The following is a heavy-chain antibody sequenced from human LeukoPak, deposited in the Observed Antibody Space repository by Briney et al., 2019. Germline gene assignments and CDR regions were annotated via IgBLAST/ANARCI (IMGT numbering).Heavy chain of an antibody. V-gene: IGHV1-69*04. CDR1: GGTFSSYA. D-gene: IGHD6-13*01. Sequence: SVKVSCKASGGTFSSYAISWVRQAPGQGLEWMGRIIPILGVANYAPKFQGRVTVTADKSASTGYMELSSLRSEDTAVYYCARVMSGSSFDYWGQGTLVTVSS. J-gene: IGHJ4*02. CDR2: IIPILGVA. CDR3: ARVMSGSSFDY.